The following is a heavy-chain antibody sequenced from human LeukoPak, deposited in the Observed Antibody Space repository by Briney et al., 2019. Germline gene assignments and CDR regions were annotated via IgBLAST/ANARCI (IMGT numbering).Heavy chain of an antibody. CDR1: GGSISSSNW. Sequence: SGTLSLTCAVSGGSISSSNWWSWVRQPPGKGLEWIGEIYHSGSTNYNPSLKSRVTISVDKSKNQFSLKLSSVTAADTAVYYRARESSANYGSGSYNWFDPWGQGTLVTVSS. D-gene: IGHD3-10*01. V-gene: IGHV4-4*02. CDR2: IYHSGST. CDR3: ARESSANYGSGSYNWFDP. J-gene: IGHJ5*02.